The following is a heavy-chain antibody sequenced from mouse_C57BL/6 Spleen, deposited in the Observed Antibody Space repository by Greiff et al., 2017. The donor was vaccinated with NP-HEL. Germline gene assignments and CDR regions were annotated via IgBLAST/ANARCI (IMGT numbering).Heavy chain of an antibody. Sequence: EVQLVESGPVLVKPGASVKMSCKASGYTFTDYYMNWVKQSHGKSLEWIGVINPYNGGTSYNQKFKGKATLTVDKSSSTAYMELNSLTSEDSAVYYCARREEATVIDYWGQGTTLTVSS. CDR1: GYTFTDYY. V-gene: IGHV1-19*01. CDR3: ARREEATVIDY. J-gene: IGHJ2*01. D-gene: IGHD1-1*01. CDR2: INPYNGGT.